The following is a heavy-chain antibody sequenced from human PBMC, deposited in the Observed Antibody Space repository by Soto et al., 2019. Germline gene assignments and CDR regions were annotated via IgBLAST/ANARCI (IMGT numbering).Heavy chain of an antibody. CDR1: GGTFSGYA. CDR3: AKDPRSITGTTSSEDFQQ. V-gene: IGHV1-69*01. J-gene: IGHJ1*01. CDR2: IIPVLGIT. Sequence: QAQLMQSGAELKKPGSSVKVSCKASGGTFSGYAISWVRQAPGQGLEWMGGIIPVLGITNYAQKFQGRITIAADESTGTAHMDLRSLSSEDTAVYYCAKDPRSITGTTSSEDFQQWGQGTLVTVSS. D-gene: IGHD1-20*01.